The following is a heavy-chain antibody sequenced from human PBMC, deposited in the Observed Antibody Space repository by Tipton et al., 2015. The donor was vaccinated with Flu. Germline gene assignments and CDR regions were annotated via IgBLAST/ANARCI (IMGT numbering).Heavy chain of an antibody. J-gene: IGHJ5*02. CDR3: ARRDYSNYVSDPKSWFDP. D-gene: IGHD4-11*01. CDR2: VSRSGST. Sequence: TLSLTCAVSGDSISSDYYWGWIRPFPGKGRVWFGTVSRSGSTIYNPPLKSRVTISIDRSKNHFSLHLQSVTAGDMAVYYCARRDYSNYVSDPKSWFDPWGQGILVTVSS. V-gene: IGHV4-38-2*01. CDR1: GDSISSDYY.